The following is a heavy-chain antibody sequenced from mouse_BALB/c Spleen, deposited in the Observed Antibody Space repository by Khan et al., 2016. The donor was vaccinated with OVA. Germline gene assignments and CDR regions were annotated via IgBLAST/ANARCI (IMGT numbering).Heavy chain of an antibody. Sequence: VKLQQSGAELARPGASVKMSCKASGYTFTTYTIHWVKQRPGQGLEWIGYIIPSNDYTNYNQKFKDRATLTADKSSSTAYMQLSSLTSEDSAVYYCVREGAYYRSDGWFAYWGQGTLVTVSA. CDR1: GYTFTTYT. CDR2: IIPSNDYT. D-gene: IGHD2-14*01. J-gene: IGHJ3*01. CDR3: VREGAYYRSDGWFAY. V-gene: IGHV1-4*01.